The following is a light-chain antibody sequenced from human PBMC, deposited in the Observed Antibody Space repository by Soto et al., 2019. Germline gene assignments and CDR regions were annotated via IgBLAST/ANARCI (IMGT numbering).Light chain of an antibody. V-gene: IGKV3-15*01. CDR3: QQYKDDFT. J-gene: IGKJ3*01. CDR1: QNIITN. CDR2: GAS. Sequence: EMMMTQSPATLSVSRGDRATLSCRASQNIITNLAWYQLKPGQAPRLLIYGASTRATGVPARFSGSGSGTEFTLTISSLQSEDFATYYCQQYKDDFTFGPGTKVDIK.